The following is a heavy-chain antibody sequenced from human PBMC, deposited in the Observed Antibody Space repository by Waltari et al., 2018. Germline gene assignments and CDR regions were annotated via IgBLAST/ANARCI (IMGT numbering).Heavy chain of an antibody. CDR1: GFTFSNSG. Sequence: QVQLVESGGGVVQPGRSLGLSCVASGFTFSNSGMHWVRQAPGKGLEWVAVIWNDGSNKYYADSVKGRFTISRDNSNNMLYLQMNSLRVEDTAVYYCARLTTSGYYFFDSWGQGSLVTVSS. J-gene: IGHJ4*02. CDR2: IWNDGSNK. CDR3: ARLTTSGYYFFDS. D-gene: IGHD5-12*01. V-gene: IGHV3-33*01.